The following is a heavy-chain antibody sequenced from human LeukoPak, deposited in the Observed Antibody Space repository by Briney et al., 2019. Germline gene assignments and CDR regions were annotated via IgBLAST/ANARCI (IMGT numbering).Heavy chain of an antibody. V-gene: IGHV4-59*08. D-gene: IGHD3-22*01. CDR1: GDSISSYF. CDR2: IYYSGNT. CDR3: ARHRGYYDSPNWFDP. J-gene: IGHJ5*02. Sequence: PSETLSLTCTGSGDSISSYFWSWIRQPPGKRLHWIGYIYYSGNTNYNPSLKSRVTISVDTSKNQFSLKLSSVTAADTAVYYCARHRGYYDSPNWFDPWGQGTLVTVSS.